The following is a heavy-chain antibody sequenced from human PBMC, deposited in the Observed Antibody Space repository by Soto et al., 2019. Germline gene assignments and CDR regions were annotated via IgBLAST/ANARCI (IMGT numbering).Heavy chain of an antibody. CDR1: GGSFSGYY. D-gene: IGHD5-18*01. V-gene: IGHV4-34*01. Sequence: PSETLSLTCAVYGGSFSGYYWSWIRQPPGKGLEWIGEINHSGSTNYNPSLKSRVTISVDTSKNQFSLKLSSVTAADTAVYYCARDRGYSYGYNYYYGMDVWGQGTTVTVS. CDR3: ARDRGYSYGYNYYYGMDV. CDR2: INHSGST. J-gene: IGHJ6*02.